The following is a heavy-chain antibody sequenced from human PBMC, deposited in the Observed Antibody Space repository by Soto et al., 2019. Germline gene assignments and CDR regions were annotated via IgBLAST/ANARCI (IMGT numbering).Heavy chain of an antibody. CDR1: GGSIRGYS. CDR3: AREETPVSPHYFYYGLDA. CDR2: VYYSGGT. D-gene: IGHD4-17*01. J-gene: IGHJ6*02. V-gene: IGHV4-59*01. Sequence: QVQLQESGPGVVKPSETLSLTCTVSGGSIRGYSWSWIRQPPGKGLEWIGYVYYSGGTNYSPSFKDQVTISVDTTETQFSLKVNSVTAADTAVYYCAREETPVSPHYFYYGLDAWGQGTTVTVSS.